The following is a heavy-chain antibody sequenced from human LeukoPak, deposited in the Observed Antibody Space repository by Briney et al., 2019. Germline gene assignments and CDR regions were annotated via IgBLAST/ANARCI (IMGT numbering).Heavy chain of an antibody. V-gene: IGHV1-18*01. CDR2: ISAYNGNT. Sequence: ASVKVSCKASGYTFTSYGISWVRQAPGQGLEWMGWISAYNGNTNYAQKLQGRVTMTTDTSTSTAYMELRSLRSDDTAVYYCAREGYYSSTSCPDYYYYYGMDVWGQGTTVTVSS. CDR3: AREGYYSSTSCPDYYYYYGMDV. D-gene: IGHD2-2*01. CDR1: GYTFTSYG. J-gene: IGHJ6*02.